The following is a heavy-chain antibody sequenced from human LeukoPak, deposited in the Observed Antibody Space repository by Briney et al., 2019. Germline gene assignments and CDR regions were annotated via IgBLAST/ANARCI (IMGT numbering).Heavy chain of an antibody. V-gene: IGHV4-4*07. CDR3: ARISAAGTPDAFDI. CDR2: VYASGTT. Sequence: SETLSLTCTVSGDSISSYYWSWIRQPPGKGLEWIGCVYASGTTNYSPSLKSRVTMSVDTSKNQFSLKLSSVTAADTAVYYCARISAAGTPDAFDIWGQGTMVTVSS. CDR1: GDSISSYY. D-gene: IGHD6-13*01. J-gene: IGHJ3*02.